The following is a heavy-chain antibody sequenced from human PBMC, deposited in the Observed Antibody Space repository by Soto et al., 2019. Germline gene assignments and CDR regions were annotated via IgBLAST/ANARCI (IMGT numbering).Heavy chain of an antibody. CDR2: IIPIFGTA. V-gene: IGHV1-69*13. D-gene: IGHD2-15*01. J-gene: IGHJ5*02. Sequence: SVKVSCKASGGTFSSYAISWVRQAPGQGLEWMGGIIPIFGTANYAQKFQGRVTITADESTSTAYMELSSLRSEDTAVYYCAREGVAALGFDPWGQGTLVTVS. CDR1: GGTFSSYA. CDR3: AREGVAALGFDP.